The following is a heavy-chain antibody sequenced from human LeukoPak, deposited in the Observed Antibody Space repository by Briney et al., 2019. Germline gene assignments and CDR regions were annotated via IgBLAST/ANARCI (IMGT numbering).Heavy chain of an antibody. D-gene: IGHD2-21*02. CDR2: IVVGSGNT. CDR1: GFTFTSSA. Sequence: ASVKVSCKASGFTFTSSAMQWVRQARGQRLEWIGWIVVGSGNTNYAQKFQERVTITRDMSTSTAYMELSSLRSEDTAVYYCAAFPMTAYCYYMDVWGKGTTVTVSS. CDR3: AAFPMTAYCYYMDV. V-gene: IGHV1-58*02. J-gene: IGHJ6*03.